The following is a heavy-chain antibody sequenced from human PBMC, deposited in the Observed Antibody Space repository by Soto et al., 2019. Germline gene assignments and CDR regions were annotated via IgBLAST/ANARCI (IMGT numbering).Heavy chain of an antibody. V-gene: IGHV4-34*01. CDR1: GGPFRGYY. J-gene: IGHJ5*02. D-gene: IGHD3-10*01. CDR2: INHSGTT. Sequence: SETLSLTCAVYGGPFRGYYWSWIRQSPGKGLEWIGEINHSGTTNYNPSLKSRVTVSVDTANNQFSLNLSSVTAADTAVYYCARGRSYYGAGSLDWFDPWGQGTLVTVSS. CDR3: ARGRSYYGAGSLDWFDP.